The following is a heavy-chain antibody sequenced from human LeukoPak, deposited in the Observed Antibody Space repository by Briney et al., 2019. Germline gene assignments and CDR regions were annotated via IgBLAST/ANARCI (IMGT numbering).Heavy chain of an antibody. J-gene: IGHJ6*02. D-gene: IGHD2-2*01. Sequence: PSETLSLTCAVYGGSFSGYYWSWIRQPPGKGLEWIGEINHSGSTNYNPSLKSRVTISVDTSKNQFSLKLSSVTAADTAVYYCARDRIVVVPAQQYYYYGMDVWGQGTTVTVSS. CDR3: ARDRIVVVPAQQYYYYGMDV. CDR1: GGSFSGYY. V-gene: IGHV4-34*01. CDR2: INHSGST.